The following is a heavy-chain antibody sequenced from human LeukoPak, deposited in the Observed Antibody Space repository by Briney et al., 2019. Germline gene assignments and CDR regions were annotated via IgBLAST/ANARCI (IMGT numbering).Heavy chain of an antibody. CDR1: GFTFSSYS. CDR3: ARDYGGWPSDY. CDR2: INPDGSEE. Sequence: GGSLRLSCAASGFTFSSYSMNWVRQTPGKGLEWVANINPDGSEEYYVDSVKGRFTISRDNAKNSLYLQMNNLGAEDTAVYYCARDYGGWPSDYWGQGTLATVSS. D-gene: IGHD6-19*01. V-gene: IGHV3-7*05. J-gene: IGHJ4*02.